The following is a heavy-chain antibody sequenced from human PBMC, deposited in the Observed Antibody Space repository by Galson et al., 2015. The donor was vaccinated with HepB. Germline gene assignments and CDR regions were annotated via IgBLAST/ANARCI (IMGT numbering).Heavy chain of an antibody. CDR1: GFIFSNYA. CDR2: ISNNGAGT. D-gene: IGHD1-14*01. Sequence: PLRLSCAASGFIFSNYAMTWVRHGPGKGLEWVSTISNNGAGTYYADSVKGRFTISRDNSKNTLYLQMNSLRAEDTAVYYCAKGADRTTYVDYWGQGTLVTVSS. V-gene: IGHV3-23*01. CDR3: AKGADRTTYVDY. J-gene: IGHJ4*02.